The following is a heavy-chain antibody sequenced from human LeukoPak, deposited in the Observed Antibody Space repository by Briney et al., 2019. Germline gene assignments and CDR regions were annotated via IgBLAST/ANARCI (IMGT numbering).Heavy chain of an antibody. D-gene: IGHD6-19*01. J-gene: IGHJ3*02. CDR2: INHSGST. CDR3: ARDRTGSSGWYDAFDI. CDR1: GGSFSGYY. V-gene: IGHV4-34*01. Sequence: SETLSLTCAVYGGSFSGYYWSWIRQPPGKGLEWIGEINHSGSTNYNPSLKSRVTISVDTSKNQFSLKLSSVTAADTAVYYCARDRTGSSGWYDAFDIWGQGTMVTVSS.